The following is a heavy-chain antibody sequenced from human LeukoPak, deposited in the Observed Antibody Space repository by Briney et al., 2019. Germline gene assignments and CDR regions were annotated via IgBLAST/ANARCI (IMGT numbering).Heavy chain of an antibody. Sequence: GGSLRLSCVPSGITFSNSALSWVRQAPGKGLEWVSTITKSGDQTHYADSVRGLFTISRDIFKNTLYLQMNSLRAEDTAVYHCVKSAGKDGYRDVDIWGQGTVVTVSS. V-gene: IGHV3-23*01. CDR3: VKSAGKDGYRDVDI. CDR1: GITFSNSA. D-gene: IGHD5-24*01. CDR2: ITKSGDQT. J-gene: IGHJ3*02.